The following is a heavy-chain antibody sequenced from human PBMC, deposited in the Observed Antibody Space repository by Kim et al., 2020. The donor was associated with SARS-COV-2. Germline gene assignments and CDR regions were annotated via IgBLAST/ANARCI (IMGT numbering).Heavy chain of an antibody. V-gene: IGHV3-21*01. D-gene: IGHD3-10*01. Sequence: GGSLRLSCAASGFTFSSYSMNWVRQAPGKGLEWVSSISSSSSYIYYADSVKGRFTISRDNAKNSLYLQMNSLRAEDTAVYYCARERRTMVRGVTYYYYYGMDVWGQGTTVTVSS. CDR3: ARERRTMVRGVTYYYYYGMDV. J-gene: IGHJ6*02. CDR1: GFTFSSYS. CDR2: ISSSSSYI.